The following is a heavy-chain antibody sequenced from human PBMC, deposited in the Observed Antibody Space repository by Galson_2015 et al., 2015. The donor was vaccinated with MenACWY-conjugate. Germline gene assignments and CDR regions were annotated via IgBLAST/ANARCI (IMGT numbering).Heavy chain of an antibody. CDR3: VRSPLNWSDPGPFDY. D-gene: IGHD1-1*01. CDR2: IDPLRGTV. V-gene: IGHV1-46*01. J-gene: IGHJ4*02. CDR1: GYTFTNYY. Sequence: SVKVSCKASGYTFTNYYIHWVRQAPGQGLEWVGVIDPLRGTVKFPQTFQGRVTMTRDISTSTVLMELRSLRSDDTALHYCVRSPLNWSDPGPFDYWGQGTLVTVSS.